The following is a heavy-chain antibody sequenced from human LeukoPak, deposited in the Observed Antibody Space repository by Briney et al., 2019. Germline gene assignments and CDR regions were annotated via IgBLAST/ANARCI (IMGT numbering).Heavy chain of an antibody. CDR3: ARDSGIRGSYYFDS. J-gene: IGHJ4*02. Sequence: GGSLRLSCAASGFTLSDCWMSWVRHAPGKGLEWVANIKQDGSEKYYVDSVKGRFTISRDNAKYSLYLQMNSLRAEDTAVYYCARDSGIRGSYYFDSWGQGTLVTVSS. CDR2: IKQDGSEK. D-gene: IGHD1-14*01. V-gene: IGHV3-7*01. CDR1: GFTLSDCW.